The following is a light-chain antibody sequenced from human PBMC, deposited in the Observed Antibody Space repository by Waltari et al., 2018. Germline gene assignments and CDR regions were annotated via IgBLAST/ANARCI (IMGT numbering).Light chain of an antibody. Sequence: HSALTQEASVSGTVGQKVTLSCTGNRDNVGSYTVGWYQHISHGAPKPVMFGNSLPSGIPDRFSGSKSGTTASLTISGLQPEDEADYFCSTWDYSVSGWVFGGGTKLTVL. CDR3: STWDYSVSGWV. CDR2: GNS. V-gene: IGLV1-44*01. CDR1: RDNVGSYT. J-gene: IGLJ3*02.